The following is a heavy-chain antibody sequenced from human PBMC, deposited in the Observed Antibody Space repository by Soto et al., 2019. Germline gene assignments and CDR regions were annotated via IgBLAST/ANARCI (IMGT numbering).Heavy chain of an antibody. CDR3: ARDSGVTGADDY. CDR1: GFIFSVYS. D-gene: IGHD6-19*01. Sequence: EVQLVESGGGLVEAGGSLRLSCAASGFIFSVYSMTWVRQAPGKGLEWVSYISAGSNTIYYRDSVKGRFTISRDNAKNSLYLQMNSLWDEDTAVYYCARDSGVTGADDYWGQGTLVTVSS. J-gene: IGHJ4*02. CDR2: ISAGSNTI. V-gene: IGHV3-48*02.